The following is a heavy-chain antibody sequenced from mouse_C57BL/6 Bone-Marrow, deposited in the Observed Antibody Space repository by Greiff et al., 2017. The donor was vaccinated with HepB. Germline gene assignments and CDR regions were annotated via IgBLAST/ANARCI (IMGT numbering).Heavy chain of an antibody. Sequence: QVQLQQSGAELARPGASVKLSCKASGYTFTSYGISWVKQRTGQGLEWIGEIYPRSGNTYYNEKFKGKATLTADKSSSTAYMELRNLTSEDSAVYFCAREDGYYWYFDVWGTGTTVTVSS. J-gene: IGHJ1*03. CDR1: GYTFTSYG. CDR2: IYPRSGNT. D-gene: IGHD2-3*01. V-gene: IGHV1-81*01. CDR3: AREDGYYWYFDV.